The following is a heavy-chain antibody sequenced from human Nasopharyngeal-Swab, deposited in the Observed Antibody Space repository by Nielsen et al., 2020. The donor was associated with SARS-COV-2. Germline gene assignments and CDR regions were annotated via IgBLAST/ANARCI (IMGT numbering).Heavy chain of an antibody. Sequence: GGSLRLSCAASGFTFTTYAMSWVRQAPGKGLEWVSGISISGGHTYYSDSVKGRFTISRDNSENTVYLQMNSLRDEDTAVYYCARGYLAAWFGEYPAEYFQHWGQGTLVTVSS. J-gene: IGHJ1*01. V-gene: IGHV3-23*01. CDR1: GFTFTTYA. CDR2: ISISGGHT. CDR3: ARGYLAAWFGEYPAEYFQH. D-gene: IGHD3-10*01.